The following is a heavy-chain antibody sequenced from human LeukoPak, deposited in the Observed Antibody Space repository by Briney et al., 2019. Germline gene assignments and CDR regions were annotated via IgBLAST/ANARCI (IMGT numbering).Heavy chain of an antibody. CDR1: GLTFSTST. Sequence: GGSLRLSCAASGLTFSTSTFSWVRQAPGKGLEWVSAIDGGGTTYYADSAKGRFAISRDNSKTTLSLHMASLTAEDTAIYFCAKDGYCDSPSCQFAFWGQGTLVTVSS. J-gene: IGHJ4*02. V-gene: IGHV3-23*01. D-gene: IGHD2-2*03. CDR2: IDGGGTT. CDR3: AKDGYCDSPSCQFAF.